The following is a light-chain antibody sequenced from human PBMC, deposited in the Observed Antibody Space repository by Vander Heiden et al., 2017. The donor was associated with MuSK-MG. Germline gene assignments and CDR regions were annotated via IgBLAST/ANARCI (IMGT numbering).Light chain of an antibody. CDR1: SSDIGGYNY. J-gene: IGLJ2*01. CDR3: ASCAGSKNVV. CDR2: AVS. V-gene: IGLV2-8*01. Sequence: QSALTQPPSASGFPGQSVTISCTGASSDIGGYNYVSWYQQYPGTAPKLMMYAVSNRPSGVPDRFSGSKSGTTASLTVSGLQAEDEADYYCASCAGSKNVVFGGGTKLTVL.